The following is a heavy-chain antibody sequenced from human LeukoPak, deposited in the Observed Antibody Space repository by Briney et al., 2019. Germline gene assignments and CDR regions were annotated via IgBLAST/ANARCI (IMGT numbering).Heavy chain of an antibody. CDR2: IHFSGNT. CDR3: ARAYVPGGIIDY. Sequence: SETLSLTCTVSGASISSYWWSWIRQPPGQGLEWIGYIHFSGNTNTKSSLKSRVTISADTSKNQFSLQLNSVSAVDTAVYYCARAYVPGGIIDYWGQGTLVTVSS. D-gene: IGHD2-2*01. V-gene: IGHV4-59*01. CDR1: GASISSYW. J-gene: IGHJ4*02.